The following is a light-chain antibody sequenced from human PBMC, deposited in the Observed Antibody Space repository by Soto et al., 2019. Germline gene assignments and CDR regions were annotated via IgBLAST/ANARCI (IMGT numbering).Light chain of an antibody. J-gene: IGKJ5*01. V-gene: IGKV3-20*01. CDR1: QSVSG. CDR2: GAS. Sequence: EIVLTQSQGTLSLSPGERATLSCRASQSVSGMAWYQQIRGQAPRLLIYGASTRATGIPDRFSGSGSGTDFTLTISRLEPEDFAVYYCQQYDNSPITFGQGTRLE. CDR3: QQYDNSPIT.